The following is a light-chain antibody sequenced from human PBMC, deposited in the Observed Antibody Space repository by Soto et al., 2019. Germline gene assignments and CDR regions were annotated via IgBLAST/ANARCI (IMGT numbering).Light chain of an antibody. J-gene: IGLJ1*01. CDR3: QSYDSSLSFYV. Sequence: QSVLTQPPSVYGAPGQRVTISGTGSSYNIGAGYDVHWYQQLPGTAPKLLIYGNSNRPSGVPDRFSGSKSGTSASLAITGLQAEDEADYYCQSYDSSLSFYVFGTGTKLTVL. CDR2: GNS. V-gene: IGLV1-40*01. CDR1: SYNIGAGYD.